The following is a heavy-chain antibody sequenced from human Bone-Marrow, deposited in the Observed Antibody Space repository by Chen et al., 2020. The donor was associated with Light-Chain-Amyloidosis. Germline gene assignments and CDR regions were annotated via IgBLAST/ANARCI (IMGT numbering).Heavy chain of an antibody. J-gene: IGHJ4*02. CDR3: ARGGSYYYFDY. V-gene: IGHV3-21*01. Sequence: EVQLLESGGGLVQPGGSLRLSCVASGFTFGSYTMNWVRQTPGRGLEWVSSISRSSSHIYYADSMRGRFTISRDNAKNSLYLQMNNLRAEDTAVYYCARGGSYYYFDYWGQGILVTVSS. CDR1: GFTFGSYT. D-gene: IGHD1-26*01. CDR2: ISRSSSHI.